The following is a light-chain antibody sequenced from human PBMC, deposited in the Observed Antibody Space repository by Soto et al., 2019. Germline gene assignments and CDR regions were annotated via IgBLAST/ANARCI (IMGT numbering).Light chain of an antibody. V-gene: IGKV1-5*03. CDR1: QSVDRW. J-gene: IGKJ1*01. CDR3: QQYTSLVT. CDR2: KAS. Sequence: DIQMTQSPSTLSASVGDRVTITCRASQSVDRWLAWYQQRPGKAPKALIYKASNLESGVPSRFSGSGSGTEFSFTITSLHSGYISTYYCQQYTSLVTFGQGTMVEMK.